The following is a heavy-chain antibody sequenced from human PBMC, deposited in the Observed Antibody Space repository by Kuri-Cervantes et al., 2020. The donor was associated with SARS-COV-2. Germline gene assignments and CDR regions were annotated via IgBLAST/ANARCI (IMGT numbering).Heavy chain of an antibody. CDR3: ARRIVVVPAAIGMDV. CDR2: ISSSSTI. CDR1: GFTFSSYS. J-gene: IGHJ6*03. Sequence: GESLKISCAASGFTFSSYSMNWVRRAPGKGLEWVSYISSSSTIYYADSVKGRFTISRDNAKNSLYLQMNSLRAEDTAVYYCARRIVVVPAAIGMDVWGKGTTVTGSS. V-gene: IGHV3-48*01. D-gene: IGHD2-2*02.